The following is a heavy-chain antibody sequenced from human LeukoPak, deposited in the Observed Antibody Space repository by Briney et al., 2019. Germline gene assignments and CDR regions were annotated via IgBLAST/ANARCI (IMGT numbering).Heavy chain of an antibody. CDR1: GGTFSSYT. J-gene: IGHJ4*02. V-gene: IGHV1-2*02. Sequence: ASVKVSCKASGGTFSSYTISWVRQAPGQGLEWMGWINPNSGGTNYAQKFQGRVTMTRDTSISTAYMELSRLRSDDTAVYYCARDLTATMKIDYWGQGTLVTVSS. CDR3: ARDLTATMKIDY. D-gene: IGHD5-12*01. CDR2: INPNSGGT.